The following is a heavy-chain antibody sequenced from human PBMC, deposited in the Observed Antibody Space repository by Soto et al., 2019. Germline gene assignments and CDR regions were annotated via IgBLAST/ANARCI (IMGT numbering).Heavy chain of an antibody. CDR3: ARRGSGLPNSNFDY. V-gene: IGHV4-39*01. D-gene: IGHD2-21*01. CDR2: IYYSGST. Sequence: SETLSLTCTVSGGSMSSSSYYWGWIRQPPGKGLEWIGSIYYSGSTYYNPSLKSRVTISVDTSKNQFSLKLSSVTAADTAVYYCARRGSGLPNSNFDYWGQGNLVTVS. J-gene: IGHJ4*02. CDR1: GGSMSSSSYY.